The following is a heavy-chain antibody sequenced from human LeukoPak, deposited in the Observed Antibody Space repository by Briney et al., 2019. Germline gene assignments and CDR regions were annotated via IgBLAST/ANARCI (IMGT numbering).Heavy chain of an antibody. Sequence: ASVKVSCKASGYTFTSYGISWVRQAPGQGLEWMGWISAYNGNTNYAQKLQGRVTMTTDTSTSTAYMELRSLRSDDTAVYYCARDHCSGGSCLYNWFDPWGQGTLVTVS. V-gene: IGHV1-18*01. CDR2: ISAYNGNT. J-gene: IGHJ5*02. D-gene: IGHD2-15*01. CDR1: GYTFTSYG. CDR3: ARDHCSGGSCLYNWFDP.